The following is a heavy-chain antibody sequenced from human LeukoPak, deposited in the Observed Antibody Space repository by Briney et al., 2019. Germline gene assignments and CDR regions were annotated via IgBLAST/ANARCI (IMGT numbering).Heavy chain of an antibody. CDR3: ARSGRKWLRFLFGMDV. Sequence: SETLSLACTVSGGSISSYYWSWIRQPPGKGLEWIGYIYYSGSTNYNPSLKSRVTISVDTSKNQFSLKLSSVTAADTAVHYCARSGRKWLRFLFGMDVWGQGTTVTVSS. CDR1: GGSISSYY. D-gene: IGHD5-12*01. CDR2: IYYSGST. V-gene: IGHV4-59*01. J-gene: IGHJ6*02.